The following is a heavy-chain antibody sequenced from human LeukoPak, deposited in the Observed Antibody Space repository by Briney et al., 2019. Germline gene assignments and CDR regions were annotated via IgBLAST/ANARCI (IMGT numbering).Heavy chain of an antibody. D-gene: IGHD6-13*01. J-gene: IGHJ4*02. CDR3: AKPQQLGVYIFDC. V-gene: IGHV3-30*18. Sequence: GRSLRLSCAASGFTFSSYGMHWVRQAPGKGLEWVAVISYDGSNKYYADSVKGRFTISRDNSKNTLYLQMNSLRAEDTAVYYCAKPQQLGVYIFDCWGQGTLVTVSS. CDR1: GFTFSSYG. CDR2: ISYDGSNK.